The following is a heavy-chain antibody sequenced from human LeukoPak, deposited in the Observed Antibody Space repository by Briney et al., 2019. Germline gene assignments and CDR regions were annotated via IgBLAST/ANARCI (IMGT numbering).Heavy chain of an antibody. CDR2: IYYSGST. CDR1: GGSISSYY. V-gene: IGHV4-59*01. J-gene: IGHJ4*02. Sequence: SETLSLTCTVSGGSISSYYWSWIRQPPGKGLEWIGYIYYSGSTNYNPSLKSRVTISVDTSKNQFSLKLSSVTAADTAVYYCARDTGGYYGYWGQGTLVTVSS. CDR3: ARDTGGYYGY. D-gene: IGHD3-22*01.